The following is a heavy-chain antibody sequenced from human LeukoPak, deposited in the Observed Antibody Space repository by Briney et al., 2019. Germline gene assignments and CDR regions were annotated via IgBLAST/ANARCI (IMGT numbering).Heavy chain of an antibody. CDR2: ISSGTTII. D-gene: IGHD4-17*01. CDR1: GFTFSNYG. Sequence: GGSLRLSCAASGFTFSNYGMNWVRQAPGKGLEWVSYISSGTTIIYYVDSVKGRFTISRDNAKNSLYLQMNSLRAEDTAVYYRARGDSGERFDYWGQGTLVTVSS. V-gene: IGHV3-48*01. CDR3: ARGDSGERFDY. J-gene: IGHJ4*02.